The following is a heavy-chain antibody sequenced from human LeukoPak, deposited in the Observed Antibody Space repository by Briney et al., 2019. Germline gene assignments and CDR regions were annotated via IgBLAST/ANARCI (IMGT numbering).Heavy chain of an antibody. CDR1: GYTLTEIS. Sequence: ASVKVSCKVSGYTLTEISMHWVRQAPGKGLEWMGGFDPEDGETIYAQKFRGRVTMTEDTSTDTAYMELSSLRSEDTAVYYCATFYDRNAFDIWGQGTMVTVSS. J-gene: IGHJ3*02. CDR3: ATFYDRNAFDI. D-gene: IGHD3-22*01. CDR2: FDPEDGET. V-gene: IGHV1-24*01.